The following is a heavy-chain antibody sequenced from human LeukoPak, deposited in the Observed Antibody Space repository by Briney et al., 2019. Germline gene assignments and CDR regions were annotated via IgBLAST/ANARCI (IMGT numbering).Heavy chain of an antibody. CDR3: ARDTSGSYSITYFDY. V-gene: IGHV3-21*01. D-gene: IGHD3-10*01. CDR2: IDSTGAYK. J-gene: IGHJ4*01. Sequence: PGGSLRLSCAASGFTFSSSSMNWVRQAPGKGLEWVSYIDSTGAYKLYTGSVEGRFTISRDNAKNSLYLQMNSLRAEDTAVYYCARDTSGSYSITYFDYWGHGALVTVSA. CDR1: GFTFSSSS.